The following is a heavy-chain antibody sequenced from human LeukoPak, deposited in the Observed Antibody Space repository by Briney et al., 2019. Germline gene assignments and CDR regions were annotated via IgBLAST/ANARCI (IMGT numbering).Heavy chain of an antibody. CDR1: GFIFSNYW. CDR2: IKQDGSEK. CDR3: AHYYDARGALQFDP. J-gene: IGHJ5*02. Sequence: PGGSLRLSCAASGFIFSNYWMSWVRQAPGKGLEWVANIKQDGSEKYYVDSVKGRFTISRDNAKKSLYLQMNSLRAEDTAMYYCAHYYDARGALQFDPWGQGTLVTVSS. V-gene: IGHV3-7*01. D-gene: IGHD3-22*01.